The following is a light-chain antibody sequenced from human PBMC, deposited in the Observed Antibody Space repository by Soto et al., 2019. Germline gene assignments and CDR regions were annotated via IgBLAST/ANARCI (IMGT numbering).Light chain of an antibody. CDR2: DVS. V-gene: IGLV2-14*03. J-gene: IGLJ7*01. CDR3: SSYTSSSSVV. CDR1: SSDVGGYDY. Sequence: QPVLTQPASVSGSPGQSLTISCTGTSSDVGGYDYVSWYQHHPGKAPRLMIYDVSNRPSGISNRFSASKSGNTASLTISGLQAEDEADYYCSSYTSSSSVVFGGGTQLTVL.